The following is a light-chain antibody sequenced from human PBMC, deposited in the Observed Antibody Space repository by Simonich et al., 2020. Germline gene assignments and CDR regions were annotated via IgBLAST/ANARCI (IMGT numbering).Light chain of an antibody. Sequence: EIVLTQSPGTLSLSPGERATLSCRASQSVSSSYLAWYQQKPGQAPRLLTYGASSRATGIPARCIGSGSGTDFTLTISRLEPEDFAVYYCQQYGSSPFTFGPGTKVDIK. CDR2: GAS. J-gene: IGKJ3*01. CDR3: QQYGSSPFT. V-gene: IGKV3-20*01. CDR1: QSVSSSY.